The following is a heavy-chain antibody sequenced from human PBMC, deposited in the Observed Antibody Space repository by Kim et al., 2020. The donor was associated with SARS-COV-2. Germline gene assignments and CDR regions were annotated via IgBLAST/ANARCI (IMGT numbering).Heavy chain of an antibody. CDR3: AKGGETAMATTSYYIDY. J-gene: IGHJ4*02. Sequence: GGSLRLSCAASGFTFSNYGINWVRQAPGKGLEWVAVIWYDGSIKYYADSVKGRFTISRDNSKNTLYLQINSLRAEDTAVYYCAKGGETAMATTSYYIDYWGQGDLVTLSS. V-gene: IGHV3-33*06. CDR1: GFTFSNYG. D-gene: IGHD5-18*01. CDR2: IWYDGSIK.